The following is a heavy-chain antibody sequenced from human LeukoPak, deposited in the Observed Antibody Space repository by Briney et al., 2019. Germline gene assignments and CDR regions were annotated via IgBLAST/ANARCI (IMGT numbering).Heavy chain of an antibody. CDR1: GGSISSSSYY. J-gene: IGHJ4*02. D-gene: IGHD2-2*01. V-gene: IGHV4-39*07. CDR3: ARELKRNRYQLLHSDY. CDR2: IYYSGST. Sequence: PSETLSLTCTVSGGSISSSSYYWGWIRQPPGKGLEWIGSIYYSGSTYYNPSLKSRVTISVDTSKNQFSLKLSSVTAADTAVYYCARELKRNRYQLLHSDYWGQGTLVTVSS.